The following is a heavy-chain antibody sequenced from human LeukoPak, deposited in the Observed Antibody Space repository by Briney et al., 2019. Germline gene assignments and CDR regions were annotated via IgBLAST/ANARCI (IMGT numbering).Heavy chain of an antibody. J-gene: IGHJ6*03. CDR2: ISSSGSTI. V-gene: IGHV3-11*04. Sequence: GGSLRLSCAASGFTFSDYYMSWIRQAPGKGLEWVSYISSSGSTIYYADSVKGRFTISRDNAKNSLYLQMSSLRAEDTAVYYCAKADYGDFKENYYMDVWGKGTTVTVSS. CDR1: GFTFSDYY. D-gene: IGHD4/OR15-4a*01. CDR3: AKADYGDFKENYYMDV.